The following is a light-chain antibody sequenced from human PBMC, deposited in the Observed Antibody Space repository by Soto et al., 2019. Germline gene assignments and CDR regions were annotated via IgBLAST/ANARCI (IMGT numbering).Light chain of an antibody. CDR1: QSVSSN. CDR3: QQRSNWPPT. V-gene: IGKV3D-20*02. Sequence: EIVMTQSPATLSVSPGERATLSCRASQSVSSNLAWYQQKPGQAPRLLIYGASSRATGIPDRFSGGGSGTDFTLTISRLEPEDFAVYYCQQRSNWPPTFGQGTKVDIK. J-gene: IGKJ1*01. CDR2: GAS.